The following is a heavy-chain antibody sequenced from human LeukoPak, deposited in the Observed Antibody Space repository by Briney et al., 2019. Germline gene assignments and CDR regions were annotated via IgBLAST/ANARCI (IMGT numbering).Heavy chain of an antibody. CDR3: ARDKRGSYADY. CDR1: GGSMSNYY. V-gene: IGHV4-59*01. CDR2: IYYSGST. J-gene: IGHJ4*02. Sequence: PSETLSLTCTVSGGSMSNYYWGWLRQPPGKGLEWIGYIYYSGSTSYNPSLKGRVTISVDTSSNQFSLKLSSVTAADTAIYYCARDKRGSYADYWGQGTLVTVSS. D-gene: IGHD3-16*01.